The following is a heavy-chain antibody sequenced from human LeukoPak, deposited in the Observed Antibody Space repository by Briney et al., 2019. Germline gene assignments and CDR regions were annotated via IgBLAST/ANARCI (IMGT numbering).Heavy chain of an antibody. D-gene: IGHD6-6*01. CDR1: GYTFTGYY. J-gene: IGHJ4*02. Sequence: ASVKVSCKASGYTFTGYYMHWVRQAPGQGLEWMGWINPNSGGTNYAQKFQGRVTMTRDTSISTAYMELSRLGSDDTAVYYCARVVAARRSWPYWGQGTLVTVSS. CDR2: INPNSGGT. V-gene: IGHV1-2*02. CDR3: ARVVAARRSWPY.